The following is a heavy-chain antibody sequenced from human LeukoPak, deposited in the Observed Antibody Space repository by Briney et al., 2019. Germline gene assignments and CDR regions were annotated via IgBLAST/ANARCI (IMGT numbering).Heavy chain of an antibody. V-gene: IGHV4-39*01. CDR2: IYYSGST. J-gene: IGHJ4*02. CDR3: ASFSGYDKDY. Sequence: SETLSLTCTVSGGSISSSSYYWGWIRQPPGKGLEWIGSIYYSGSTYYNPSLKSRFTISVDTSKNQFSLKLSSVTAADTAVYYCASFSGYDKDYWGQGTLVTVSS. D-gene: IGHD5-12*01. CDR1: GGSISSSSYY.